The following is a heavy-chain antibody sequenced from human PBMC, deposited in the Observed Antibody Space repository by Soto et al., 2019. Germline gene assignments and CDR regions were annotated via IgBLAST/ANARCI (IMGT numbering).Heavy chain of an antibody. V-gene: IGHV4-30-2*06. J-gene: IGHJ6*02. CDR3: ARDYYGMDV. Sequence: SETLSLTCTVSGGSISSGGYSWTWIRQSPGKGLEWIGYTYQSGSAYYNPSLKSRVTISVDRSKNQFFLNPTSVTAADTAVYYCARDYYGMDVWGQGTTVTVS. CDR2: TYQSGSA. CDR1: GGSISSGGYS.